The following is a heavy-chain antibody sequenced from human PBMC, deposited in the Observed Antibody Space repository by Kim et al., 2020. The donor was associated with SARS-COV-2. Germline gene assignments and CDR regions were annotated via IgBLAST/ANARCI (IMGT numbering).Heavy chain of an antibody. CDR1: GFVFSNYW. CDR3: ARGLTGTTGDEAFDF. D-gene: IGHD1-1*01. Sequence: GGSLRLSCSASGFVFSNYWLHWVRQAPGKGLVWVSRSNGVGSYTNYADSVKGRFTISRDNTKDTLYLQMNSLTADDTALYYCARGLTGTTGDEAFDFWGQGTMVIVSS. CDR2: SNGVGSYT. J-gene: IGHJ3*01. V-gene: IGHV3-74*01.